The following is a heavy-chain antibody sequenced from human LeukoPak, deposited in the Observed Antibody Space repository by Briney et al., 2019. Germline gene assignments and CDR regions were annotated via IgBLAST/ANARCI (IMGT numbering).Heavy chain of an antibody. CDR1: GFTFSNAW. CDR3: ARPDRREDYYYGMDV. Sequence: GGSLRLSCATSGFTFSNAWMNWVRQAPGKGLEWVAVISYDGSNKYYADSVKGRFTMSRDNSKNTLYLQMNSLRAEDTAVYYCARPDRREDYYYGMDVWGQGTTVTVSS. V-gene: IGHV3-30*19. J-gene: IGHJ6*02. CDR2: ISYDGSNK. D-gene: IGHD1-26*01.